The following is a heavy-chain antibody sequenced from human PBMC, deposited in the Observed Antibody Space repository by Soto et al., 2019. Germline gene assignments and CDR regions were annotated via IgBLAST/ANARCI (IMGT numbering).Heavy chain of an antibody. CDR2: IFSNDEK. J-gene: IGHJ6*02. V-gene: IGHV2-26*01. CDR1: GFSLSNTRMG. Sequence: SGPTLVNPTETLTLTCTVSGFSLSNTRMGVSWIRQPPGKALEWLAHIFSNDEKSYSTSLKSRLTISKDTSKGQVVLTMTNMDPVDTGTYYCARIGLYYYDMDDWGQGTTVTVSS. CDR3: ARIGLYYYDMDD.